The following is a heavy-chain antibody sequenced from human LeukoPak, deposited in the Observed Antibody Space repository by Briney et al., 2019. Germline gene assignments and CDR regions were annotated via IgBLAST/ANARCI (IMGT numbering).Heavy chain of an antibody. CDR3: ARIIAAAAPNWFDP. CDR1: GGSISSGGYY. Sequence: SETLSLTCTVSGGSISSGGYYWSWIRQPPGKGLEWIGYIYHSGSTYYNPSLKSRVTISVDTSKNQFSLKLSSVTAADTAVYYCARIIAAAAPNWFDPWGQGTLVTVSS. CDR2: IYHSGST. D-gene: IGHD6-13*01. V-gene: IGHV4-30-2*01. J-gene: IGHJ5*02.